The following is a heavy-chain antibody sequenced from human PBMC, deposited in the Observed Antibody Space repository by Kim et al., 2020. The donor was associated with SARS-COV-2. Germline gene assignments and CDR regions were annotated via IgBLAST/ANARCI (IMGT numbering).Heavy chain of an antibody. D-gene: IGHD2-15*01. V-gene: IGHV4-34*01. Sequence: SETLSLTCAVYGGSFSGYYWSWIRQPPGKGLEWIGEINHSGSTNYNPSLKSRVTISVDTSKNQFSLKLSSVTAADTAVYYCARGYNPLYCSGGSCYGFRGYGWFDPWGQGTLVTVSS. CDR1: GGSFSGYY. J-gene: IGHJ5*02. CDR3: ARGYNPLYCSGGSCYGFRGYGWFDP. CDR2: INHSGST.